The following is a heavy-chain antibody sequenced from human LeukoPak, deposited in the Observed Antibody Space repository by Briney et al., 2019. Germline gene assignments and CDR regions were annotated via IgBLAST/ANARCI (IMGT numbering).Heavy chain of an antibody. CDR2: ISSSSSYI. CDR3: ARDRITGTFDY. V-gene: IGHV3-21*01. Sequence: PGGSLRLSCAAPGFTFSSYSMNWVRQAPGKGLEWVSSISSSSSYIYYADSVKGRFTTSRDNAKNSLYLQMNSLRAEDTAVYYCARDRITGTFDYWGQGTLVTVSS. D-gene: IGHD1-20*01. J-gene: IGHJ4*02. CDR1: GFTFSSYS.